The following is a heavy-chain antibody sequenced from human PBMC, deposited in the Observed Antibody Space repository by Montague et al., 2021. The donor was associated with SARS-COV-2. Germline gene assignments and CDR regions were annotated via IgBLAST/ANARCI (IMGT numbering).Heavy chain of an antibody. V-gene: IGHV4-61*01. D-gene: IGHD6-6*01. CDR1: GASVASGNFY. CDR2: MYYTGHT. J-gene: IGHJ4*02. Sequence: SETLSLTCTVSGASVASGNFYWSWIRQPPGKGLGWIGYMYYTGHTNYNPSLESRVTMPVDPSKNQFSLTLTSVTAADTAVYYCARSRANVPSRPGFDYWGQGALVTVSS. CDR3: ARSRANVPSRPGFDY.